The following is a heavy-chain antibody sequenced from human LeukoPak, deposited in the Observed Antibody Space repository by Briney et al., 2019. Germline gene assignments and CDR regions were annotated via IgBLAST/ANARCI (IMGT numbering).Heavy chain of an antibody. CDR2: LSYDGSNK. CDR3: ANIPDPNYYDSSGYVRY. CDR1: GFTFSSYG. V-gene: IGHV3-30*18. J-gene: IGHJ4*02. D-gene: IGHD3-22*01. Sequence: GGSLRLSCAASGFTFSSYGMPWVRQAPGKGLEWVAFLSYDGSNKYYADTLKGRFTISRDNSKNTLFLQMNSLRAEDTAVYYCANIPDPNYYDSSGYVRYWGQGTLVTVSS.